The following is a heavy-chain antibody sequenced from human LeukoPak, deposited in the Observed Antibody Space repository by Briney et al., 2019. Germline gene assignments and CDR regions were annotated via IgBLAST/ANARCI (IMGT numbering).Heavy chain of an antibody. CDR3: ASRGYSYGYNWFDP. CDR1: GGTFSSYA. Sequence: ASVKVSCKASGGTFSSYAISWVRQAPGQGLEWMGGIIPIFGTANYAQKFQGRVTITADESTSTAYMELRSLRSEDTAVYYCASRGYSYGYNWFDPWGQGTLVTVSS. CDR2: IIPIFGTA. V-gene: IGHV1-69*13. D-gene: IGHD5-18*01. J-gene: IGHJ5*02.